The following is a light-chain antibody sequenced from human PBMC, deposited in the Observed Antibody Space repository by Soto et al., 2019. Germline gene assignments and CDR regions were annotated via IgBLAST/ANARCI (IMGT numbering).Light chain of an antibody. CDR2: KAS. CDR3: QQYNSYPLT. CDR1: QSISSW. Sequence: DIQMTQSPSTLSSSVGDRVTITCRASQSISSWLAWYQQKPGKAPKVLIYKASSSESGVPSRFSGSGSGTEFTLTISSLQPDDFATYYCQQYNSYPLTFGQGTRLEIK. V-gene: IGKV1-5*03. J-gene: IGKJ5*01.